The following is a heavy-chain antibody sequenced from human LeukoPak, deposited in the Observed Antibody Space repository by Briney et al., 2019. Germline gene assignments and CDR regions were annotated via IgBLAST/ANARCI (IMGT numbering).Heavy chain of an antibody. CDR3: ARVFCSSTNCYRGGPFDY. V-gene: IGHV3-7*01. CDR2: IKQDDSEI. J-gene: IGHJ4*02. Sequence: GGSLRLSCAASGFIFSRHWMSWVRQAPGKGLEWVASIKQDDSEIYFVDSVKGRFTISRDNAKNSLFLQMNSLRAEDTAVYYCARVFCSSTNCYRGGPFDYWGLGTLVTVSS. CDR1: GFIFSRHW. D-gene: IGHD2-2*02.